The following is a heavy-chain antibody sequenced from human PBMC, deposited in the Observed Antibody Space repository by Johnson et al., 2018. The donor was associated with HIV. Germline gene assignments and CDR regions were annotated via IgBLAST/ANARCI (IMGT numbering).Heavy chain of an antibody. J-gene: IGHJ3*02. CDR1: GSIFSDYY. V-gene: IGHV3-30-3*01. CDR2: ISYDGSNN. Sequence: QVQLVESGGGVVKPGGSLRLSCVASGSIFSDYYMSWIRQAPGISYDGSNNYYADCVKGRFTVSRDNSKNTLFLQMNSLRAEDTAVYWCAREYYYDSSGYNAFDIWGQGTMVTVSS. D-gene: IGHD3-22*01. CDR3: AREYYYDSSGYNAFDI.